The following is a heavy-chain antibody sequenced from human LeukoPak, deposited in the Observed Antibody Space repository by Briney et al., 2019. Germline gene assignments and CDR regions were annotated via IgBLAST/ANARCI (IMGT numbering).Heavy chain of an antibody. V-gene: IGHV4-59*01. CDR3: ARVTDCSGGSCNAFDP. J-gene: IGHJ5*02. Sequence: PSETLSLTCTVSGGSISSYYWSWIRQPPGKGLEWIGYIYYSGSTNYNPSLKSRVTISVDTSKNQFSLELSSVTAADTAVYYCARVTDCSGGSCNAFDPWGQGTLVTVSS. CDR2: IYYSGST. CDR1: GGSISSYY. D-gene: IGHD2-15*01.